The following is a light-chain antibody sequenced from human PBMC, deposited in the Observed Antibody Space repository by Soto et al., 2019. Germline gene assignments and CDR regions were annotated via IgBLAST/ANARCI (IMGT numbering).Light chain of an antibody. CDR1: SNDVGAYNF. Sequence: QSALTQPASVSGSPGQAITISCTGTSNDVGAYNFVSWFQQHPGTAPKLIIFEVSNRPSGVSNRFSGSKSGNTASLTISGLQADDEGDYYCSSFTSSSTYVFGTGTKVTVL. J-gene: IGLJ1*01. V-gene: IGLV2-14*01. CDR2: EVS. CDR3: SSFTSSSTYV.